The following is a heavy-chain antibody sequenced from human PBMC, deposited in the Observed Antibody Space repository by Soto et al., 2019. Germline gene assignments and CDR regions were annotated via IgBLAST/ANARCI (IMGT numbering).Heavy chain of an antibody. Sequence: GESLKISCKGSGYSFNNYWIAWVLQIPCKGLEWMGIIYPGDSNTRYSPSFQGQVIISADKSITTAYLQWSSLKASDTAMYYCAKDLDYGGNSDLFAPWGQGTLVTVSS. CDR2: IYPGDSNT. CDR3: AKDLDYGGNSDLFAP. J-gene: IGHJ5*02. CDR1: GYSFNNYW. V-gene: IGHV5-51*01. D-gene: IGHD4-17*01.